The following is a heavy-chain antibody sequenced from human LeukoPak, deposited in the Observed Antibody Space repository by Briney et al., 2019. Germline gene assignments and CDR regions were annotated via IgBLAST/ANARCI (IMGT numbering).Heavy chain of an antibody. D-gene: IGHD2-15*01. J-gene: IGHJ3*02. CDR3: VRDCSGGSCYPDAFDI. CDR1: GGSISVYY. V-gene: IGHV4-4*07. Sequence: PSETLSLTCTVSGGSISVYYWHWIRQPAGKGLGWIGRIFGSGSTNYNPSLKSRVTMSVDTSKNHFSLNLRYVTAADTAIYYCVRDCSGGSCYPDAFDIWGQGTMVTVSS. CDR2: IFGSGST.